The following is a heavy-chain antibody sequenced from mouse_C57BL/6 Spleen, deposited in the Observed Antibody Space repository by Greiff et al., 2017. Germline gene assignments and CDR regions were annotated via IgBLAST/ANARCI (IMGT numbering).Heavy chain of an antibody. CDR1: GYTFTDYY. CDR2: INPNNGGT. CDR3: AMETAQATGY. D-gene: IGHD3-2*02. V-gene: IGHV1-26*01. Sequence: EVQLQQSGPELVKPGASVKISCKASGYTFTDYYMNWVKQSHGKSLEWIGDINPNNGGTSYNQKFKGKATLTVDKSSSTAYMELRSLTSEDSAVYYCAMETAQATGYWGQGTTLTVSS. J-gene: IGHJ2*01.